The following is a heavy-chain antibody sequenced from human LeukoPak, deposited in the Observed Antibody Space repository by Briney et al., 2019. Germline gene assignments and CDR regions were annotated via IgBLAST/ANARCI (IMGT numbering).Heavy chain of an antibody. D-gene: IGHD3-22*01. CDR1: GGTFSNYA. CDR3: ARRGRFSSGYYSRSWFDP. CDR2: IIPIFGTT. V-gene: IGHV1-69*13. J-gene: IGHJ5*02. Sequence: SVKVSCKASGGTFSNYAISWVRQAPGQGLEWMGGIIPIFGTTNYAQNFQGRVTITADESTSTAYMELSSLRSEDTAVYYCARRGRFSSGYYSRSWFDPWGQGTLVTVSS.